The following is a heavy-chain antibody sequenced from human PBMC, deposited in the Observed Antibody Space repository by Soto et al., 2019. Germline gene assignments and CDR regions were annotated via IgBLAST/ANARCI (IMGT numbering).Heavy chain of an antibody. CDR2: IIPIFGTA. CDR3: ASAQVEVATRNLYYYYGMDV. V-gene: IGHV1-69*13. J-gene: IGHJ6*02. D-gene: IGHD5-12*01. Sequence: GASVKVSCKASGGTFSSYAISWVRQAPGQGLEWMGGIIPIFGTANYAQKFQGRVTITADESTSTAYMELSSLRSEDTAVYYCASAQVEVATRNLYYYYGMDVWGQGTTVTVSS. CDR1: GGTFSSYA.